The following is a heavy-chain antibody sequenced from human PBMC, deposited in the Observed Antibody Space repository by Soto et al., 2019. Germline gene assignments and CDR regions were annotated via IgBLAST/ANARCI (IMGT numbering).Heavy chain of an antibody. J-gene: IGHJ5*02. V-gene: IGHV1-69*01. CDR3: AKKNPHGDSNKAWLDP. D-gene: IGHD2-8*01. Sequence: QVQLLQSGAELREPGSSVRVSCTPSGGTFVSSAFAWVRQAPGGKIEWMGGIIPILGSTKYEEKFLGRLTIRADDSSRTAYLELSSLTFDDTAVYFCAKKNPHGDSNKAWLDPWGQGTLVTVST. CDR1: GGTFVSSA. CDR2: IIPILGST.